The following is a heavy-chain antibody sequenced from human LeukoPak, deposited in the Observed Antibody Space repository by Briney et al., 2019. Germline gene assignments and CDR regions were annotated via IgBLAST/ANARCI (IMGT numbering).Heavy chain of an antibody. Sequence: SETLSLTCSVSGGSITNYYWSCIRQSPGKGLEWIGFIYNTGRTNYNPSLQSRVTMSIDTSKNQFSLKLSSVTAADAAVYYCARQGELAIDYWGQGTLVTVSS. CDR2: IYNTGRT. CDR1: GGSITNYY. D-gene: IGHD1-26*01. CDR3: ARQGELAIDY. V-gene: IGHV4-59*08. J-gene: IGHJ4*02.